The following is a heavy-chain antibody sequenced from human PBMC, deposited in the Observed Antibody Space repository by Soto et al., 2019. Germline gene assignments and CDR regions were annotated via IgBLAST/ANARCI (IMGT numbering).Heavy chain of an antibody. D-gene: IGHD5-12*01. J-gene: IGHJ4*02. CDR3: ARHERDSGYDGSEFDY. CDR2: IYYSGST. V-gene: IGHV4-59*08. Sequence: SETLSLTSTVSGGSISRYYWSWILQPPGKGLEWIGYIYYSGSTNYNPSLKSRVTISVDTSKNQFSLKLSSVTAADTAVYYCARHERDSGYDGSEFDYWGQGSLVTVS. CDR1: GGSISRYY.